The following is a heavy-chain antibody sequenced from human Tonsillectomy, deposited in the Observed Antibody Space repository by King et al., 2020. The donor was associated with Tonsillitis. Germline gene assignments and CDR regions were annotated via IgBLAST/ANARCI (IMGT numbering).Heavy chain of an antibody. CDR1: GFTFSSYA. D-gene: IGHD5-18*01. CDR2: ISGSGGRT. CDR3: AKAVQLWLFYFDY. J-gene: IGHJ4*02. Sequence: VQLVESGGGLVQPGGSLRLSCAASGFTFSSYAMSWVRQAPGKGLEWVSAISGSGGRTYYADSVKGRFTSSRDNSKNTLYLQMNSLRAEDTAVYYCAKAVQLWLFYFDYWGQGTLVTVSS. V-gene: IGHV3-23*04.